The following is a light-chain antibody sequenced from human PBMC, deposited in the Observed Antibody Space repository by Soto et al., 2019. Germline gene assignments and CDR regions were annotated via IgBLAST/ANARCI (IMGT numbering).Light chain of an antibody. J-gene: IGLJ2*01. CDR2: DVS. CDR1: SIDVGGYNY. CDR3: SSYAGGNVVV. Sequence: QSALTQPPSASGSPGQSVTISCTGTSIDVGGYNYVCWYQQYPGKAPKLMIYDVSKRPSGVADRFSGSKLGNTASLTVSGLQAEDEDDYYCSSYAGGNVVVFGGGTKVTVL. V-gene: IGLV2-8*01.